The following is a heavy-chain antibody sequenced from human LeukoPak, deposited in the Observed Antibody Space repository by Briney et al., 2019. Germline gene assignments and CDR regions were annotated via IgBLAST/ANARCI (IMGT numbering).Heavy chain of an antibody. V-gene: IGHV4-61*02. D-gene: IGHD3-10*01. CDR2: IYTSGST. CDR3: ARDRFPNYYMDV. CDR1: GGSISSGSYY. J-gene: IGHJ6*03. Sequence: SQTLSLTCTVSGGSISSGSYYWSWIRQPAGKGLEWIGRIYTSGSTNYNPSLKGRVTISVDTSKNQFSLKLSSVTAADTAVYYCARDRFPNYYMDVWGKGTTVTVSS.